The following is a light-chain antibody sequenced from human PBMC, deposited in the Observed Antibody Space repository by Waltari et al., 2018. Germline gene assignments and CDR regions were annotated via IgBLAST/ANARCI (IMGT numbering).Light chain of an antibody. V-gene: IGLV1-47*01. Sequence: QSVLTQPPSASGTPGQRVTIPCSGSNSTSGSAFLYWYQQLPGTAPKLLVYRNNRRPSGVPDRFSGSKSGTSASLAISGLRSEDEADYYCAAWDDSLSGPGVFGGGTKLTVL. CDR1: NSTSGSAF. CDR3: AAWDDSLSGPGV. J-gene: IGLJ3*02. CDR2: RNN.